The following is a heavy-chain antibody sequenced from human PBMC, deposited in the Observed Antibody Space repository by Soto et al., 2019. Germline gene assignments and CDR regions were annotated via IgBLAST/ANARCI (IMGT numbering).Heavy chain of an antibody. CDR1: GCTFDDDA. V-gene: IGHV3-43*01. D-gene: IGHD1-20*01. CDR2: STWDGGST. CDR3: ARERGRITDY. J-gene: IGHJ4*02. Sequence: EVQLVVSGGVVVQPGGSLRLSCAAYGCTFDDDAMHLVRQTPGKSLEWVSPSTWDGGSTFYANSVRGRFTISRDNNNHYLYLQMSGLRTEDTALYYCARERGRITDYWGQGTLVTVSS.